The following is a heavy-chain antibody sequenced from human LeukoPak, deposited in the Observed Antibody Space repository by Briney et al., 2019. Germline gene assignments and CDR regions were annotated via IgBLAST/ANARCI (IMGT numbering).Heavy chain of an antibody. D-gene: IGHD3-3*01. CDR1: GGSFSGYY. CDR2: INHSEST. J-gene: IGHJ4*02. CDR3: ARGAAKPTNYDFWSGSKYYYFDY. Sequence: PSETLSLTCAVYGGSFSGYYWSWIRQPPGKGRGWMGEINHSESTTYNPSLKSRVTISVDTSKDQFSLKLSSVTAADTAVYYCARGAAKPTNYDFWSGSKYYYFDYWGQGTLVTVSS. V-gene: IGHV4-34*01.